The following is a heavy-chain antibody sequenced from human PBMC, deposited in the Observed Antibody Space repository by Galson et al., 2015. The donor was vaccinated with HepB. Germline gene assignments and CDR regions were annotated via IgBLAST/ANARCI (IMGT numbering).Heavy chain of an antibody. D-gene: IGHD1-1*01. Sequence: SLRLSCAASRFTFKNYGMHWVRQAAGKGLEWVAGIWHDSRAQYYLDSVKGRFTISRDNSKNMLYLHRNSLRAEDTAVYYCARWNGDCHDFDMWGQGK. CDR2: IWHDSRAQ. CDR3: ARWNGDCHDFDM. V-gene: IGHV3-33*01. J-gene: IGHJ3*02. CDR1: RFTFKNYG.